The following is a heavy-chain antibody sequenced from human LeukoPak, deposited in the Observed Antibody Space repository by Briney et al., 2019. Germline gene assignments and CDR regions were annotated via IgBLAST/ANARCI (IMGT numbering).Heavy chain of an antibody. J-gene: IGHJ4*02. Sequence: PSETLSLTCSVSGGSISGNYWSWIRQPPGKGLEWIGYIHYSGSTDYNPSLMSRLTMSVDTSKNQFSLKLRSVTAADTAVYYCARHLDYYGSGSYEYWGQGTLVTVSS. CDR3: ARHLDYYGSGSYEY. D-gene: IGHD3-10*01. CDR2: IHYSGST. CDR1: GGSISGNY. V-gene: IGHV4-59*08.